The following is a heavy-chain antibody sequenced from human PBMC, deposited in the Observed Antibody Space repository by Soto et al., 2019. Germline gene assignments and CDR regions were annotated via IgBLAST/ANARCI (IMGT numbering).Heavy chain of an antibody. D-gene: IGHD1-26*01. CDR2: IIPIFVTA. J-gene: IGHJ4*02. CDR1: GGTFSSYA. CDR3: ARGGIVGATMGAY. V-gene: IGHV1-69*05. Sequence: QVQLVQSGAEVKKPGSSVKVSCKASGGTFSSYAISWVRQAPGHGLEWMGGIIPIFVTANDGQKFQGRVKITSDEATSTAYMELSSLRSEDTAVYYCARGGIVGATMGAYWGQGTLVTVSS.